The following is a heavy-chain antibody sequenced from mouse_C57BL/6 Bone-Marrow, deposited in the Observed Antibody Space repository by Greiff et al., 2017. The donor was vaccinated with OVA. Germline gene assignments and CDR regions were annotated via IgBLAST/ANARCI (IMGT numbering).Heavy chain of an antibody. V-gene: IGHV1-64*01. J-gene: IGHJ1*03. CDR3: ATLYCDYWYFDV. D-gene: IGHD2-3*01. CDR2: IDPNSGST. Sequence: QVQLQQPGAELVKPGASVKLSCKASGYTFTSYWMHWVKQRPGQGLEWIGMIDPNSGSTNYNEKFKIKATLTLHKSSITTYMQLNSLTSEDSAFYYCATLYCDYWYFDVWGTGTTVTVSS. CDR1: GYTFTSYW.